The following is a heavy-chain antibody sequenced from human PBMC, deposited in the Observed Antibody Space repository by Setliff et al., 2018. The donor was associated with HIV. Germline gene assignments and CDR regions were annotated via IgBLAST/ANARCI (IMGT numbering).Heavy chain of an antibody. CDR3: ARLRVVTIFGVAHQAPGYMDV. V-gene: IGHV4-61*09. CDR2: IYTTGST. CDR1: GGSIGSGSHY. J-gene: IGHJ6*03. Sequence: PSETLSLTCTVSGGSIGSGSHYWSWIRRPAGKGLEWIGHIYTTGSTNYNPSLKSRVTISADTSKNQFSLKLTSVTAADTAVYYCARLRVVTIFGVAHQAPGYMDVWGKGTTVTVSS. D-gene: IGHD3-3*01.